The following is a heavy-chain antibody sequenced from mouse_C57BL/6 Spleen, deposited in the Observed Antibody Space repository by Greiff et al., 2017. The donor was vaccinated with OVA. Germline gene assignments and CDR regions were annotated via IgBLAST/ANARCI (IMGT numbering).Heavy chain of an antibody. D-gene: IGHD1-1*01. J-gene: IGHJ4*01. CDR1: GFTFNTYA. V-gene: IGHV10-3*01. CDR3: VRGGSYGSNYYAMDY. CDR2: IRSKSSNYAT. Sequence: EVQLVESGGGLVQPKGSLKLSCAASGFTFNTYAMHWVRQAPGKGLEWVARIRSKSSNYATYYADSVKDRFTISRDDSQSMLYLQMNNLKTEDTAMYYCVRGGSYGSNYYAMDYWGQGTSVTVSS.